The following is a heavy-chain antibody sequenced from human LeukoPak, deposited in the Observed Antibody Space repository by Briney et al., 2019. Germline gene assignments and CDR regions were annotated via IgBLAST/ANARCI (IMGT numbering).Heavy chain of an antibody. J-gene: IGHJ4*02. D-gene: IGHD4-11*01. CDR1: GGSFSGYY. V-gene: IGHV4-34*01. CDR3: ARAWGSNYGYFDY. Sequence: XETLSLTCAVYGGSFSGYYWSWIRQPPGKGLEWIGEINRSGSTNYNPSLKSRVTISVDTSKNQFSLKLSSVTAADTAVYYCARAWGSNYGYFDYWGQGTLVTVSS. CDR2: INRSGST.